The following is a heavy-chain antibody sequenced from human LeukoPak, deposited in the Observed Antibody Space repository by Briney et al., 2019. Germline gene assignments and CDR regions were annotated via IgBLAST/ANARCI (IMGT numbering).Heavy chain of an antibody. V-gene: IGHV3-23*01. CDR3: ARRAGDYSHPYDY. CDR2: ISGSGGST. Sequence: PGGSLRLSCVASGFTFRLFGMHWVRQAPGKGLEWVSAISGSGGSTYYADSVKGRFTISRDNSKNTLYLQMNSLRAEDTAVYYCARRAGDYSHPYDYWGQGTLVTVSS. J-gene: IGHJ4*02. D-gene: IGHD3-22*01. CDR1: GFTFRLFG.